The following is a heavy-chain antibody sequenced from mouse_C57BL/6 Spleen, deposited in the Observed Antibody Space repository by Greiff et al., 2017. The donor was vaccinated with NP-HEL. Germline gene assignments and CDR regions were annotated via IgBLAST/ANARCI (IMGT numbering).Heavy chain of an antibody. V-gene: IGHV14-1*01. CDR1: GFNIKDYY. CDR3: TTYYVSSSWFAY. J-gene: IGHJ3*01. D-gene: IGHD1-1*01. Sequence: EVQLQQSGAELVRPGASVKLSCTASGFNIKDYYMHWVKQRPEQGLEWIGRIDPEDGDTEYAPKFQGKATITADTSSNTAYLQLSSLTSEDTAVYYCTTYYVSSSWFAYWGQGTLVTVSA. CDR2: IDPEDGDT.